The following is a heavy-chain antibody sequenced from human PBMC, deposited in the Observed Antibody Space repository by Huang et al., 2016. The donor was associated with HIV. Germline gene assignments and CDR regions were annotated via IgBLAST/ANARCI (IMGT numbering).Heavy chain of an antibody. Sequence: QVQLQESGPGLVKPSETLSLTYPVSGDSISSFYWSWIRQPPGKGLEWIGYIYYRGSTNYNPSLTSRVTISVDTSKNQFSLKLSSVTAADTAVYYCARGIGYSGRYFDYWGQGALVTVSS. D-gene: IGHD6-13*01. CDR3: ARGIGYSGRYFDY. CDR2: IYYRGST. V-gene: IGHV4-59*01. J-gene: IGHJ4*02. CDR1: GDSISSFY.